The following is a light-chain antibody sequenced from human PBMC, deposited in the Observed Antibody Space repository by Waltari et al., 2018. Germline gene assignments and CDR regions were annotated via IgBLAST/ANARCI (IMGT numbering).Light chain of an antibody. J-gene: IGKJ1*01. CDR1: QSVFYGANNKNY. Sequence: DIALTQSPDSLSVYLGERATISCKSSQSVFYGANNKNYLAWYRQKPGQPPKLLIYWASTRESGVPDRFGGSGSGTDFTLTISSLQADDVAVYYCQQYFSVPWTFGQGTKVEIK. CDR2: WAS. CDR3: QQYFSVPWT. V-gene: IGKV4-1*01.